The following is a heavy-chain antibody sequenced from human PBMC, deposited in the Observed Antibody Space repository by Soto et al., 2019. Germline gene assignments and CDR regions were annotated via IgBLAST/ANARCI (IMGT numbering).Heavy chain of an antibody. V-gene: IGHV4-39*01. CDR3: ARHPRARQLLRDDAFDI. CDR1: GGSISSSSYY. CDR2: IYYSGST. Sequence: QLQLQESGPGLVKPPETLSLTCTVSGGSISSSSYYWGWIRQPPGKGLEWIGSIYYSGSTYYNPSSKSRVTIHVDTSKNQFSPKLSSVTEADTAVYYCARHPRARQLLRDDAFDIWGQGTMVTVSS. D-gene: IGHD6-13*01. J-gene: IGHJ3*02.